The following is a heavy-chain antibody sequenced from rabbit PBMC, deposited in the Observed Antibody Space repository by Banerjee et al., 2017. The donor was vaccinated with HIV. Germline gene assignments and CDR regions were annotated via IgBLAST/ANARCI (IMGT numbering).Heavy chain of an antibody. CDR2: IYAGNSVGT. V-gene: IGHV1S45*01. D-gene: IGHD6-1*01. CDR3: ARERAGDAAYGYVGHDGFDP. CDR1: GIDFSSGYY. J-gene: IGHJ2*01. Sequence: QEQVVESGGGLVTLGGSLKLSCKASGIDFSSGYYMCWVRQAPGKGLEWIACIYAGNSVGTYYASWAKGRFTISKTSSTTVTLQMTSLTAADTATYFCARERAGDAAYGYVGHDGFDPWGPGTLVTVS.